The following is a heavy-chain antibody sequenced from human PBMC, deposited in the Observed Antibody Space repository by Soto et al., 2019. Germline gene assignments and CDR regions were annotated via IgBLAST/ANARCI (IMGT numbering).Heavy chain of an antibody. J-gene: IGHJ6*03. Sequence: ASVKVSCKASGYTFTSYAMHWVRQAPGQRLEWMGWINAGNGNTKYSQKFQGRVTITRDTSASTAYMELSSLRSEDTAVYYCARESLHYYYMDVWGKGTKVTVSS. V-gene: IGHV1-3*01. CDR2: INAGNGNT. CDR1: GYTFTSYA. D-gene: IGHD1-26*01. CDR3: ARESLHYYYMDV.